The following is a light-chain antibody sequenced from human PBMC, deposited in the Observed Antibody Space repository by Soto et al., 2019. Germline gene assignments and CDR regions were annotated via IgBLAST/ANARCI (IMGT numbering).Light chain of an antibody. CDR2: GAS. CDR3: QQYVISPHT. Sequence: EIVLTQSPATLSLSPGERATLSCRASQSVSSSYSAWYQQKPGQAPRLLIYGASRRATGIPDRFSGSGSGTDFTLTISRLEPEDFAVYYCQQYVISPHTCGQGTRLEIK. J-gene: IGKJ5*01. CDR1: QSVSSSY. V-gene: IGKV3-20*01.